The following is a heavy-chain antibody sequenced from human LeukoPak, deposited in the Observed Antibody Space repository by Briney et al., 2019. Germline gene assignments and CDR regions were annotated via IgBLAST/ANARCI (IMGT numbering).Heavy chain of an antibody. CDR2: IIPILGIA. V-gene: IGHV1-69*04. CDR1: GGTFSSYA. D-gene: IGHD3-22*01. Sequence: SVKVSCKASGGTFSSYAISWVRQAPGQGLEWMGRIIPILGIANYAQKFRGRVTITADKSTSTAYMELSSLRSEDTAVYYCARDPRDSSGYYNTHGYWGQGTLVTVSS. CDR3: ARDPRDSSGYYNTHGY. J-gene: IGHJ4*02.